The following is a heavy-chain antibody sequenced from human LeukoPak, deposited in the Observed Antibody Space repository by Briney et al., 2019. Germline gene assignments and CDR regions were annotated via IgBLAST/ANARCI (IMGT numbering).Heavy chain of an antibody. J-gene: IGHJ3*01. V-gene: IGHV3-23*01. CDR3: AKGPAVHDAFDL. CDR2: ISGSGGVT. Sequence: PGGSLRLSCAASGFTFSNYAMSWVRQAPGQGLEWVSVISGSGGVTSYADSARGRFTISRDIYKNTVYLQMNSLRADETAVYYCAKGPAVHDAFDLWGQGTMVTVSS. CDR1: GFTFSNYA.